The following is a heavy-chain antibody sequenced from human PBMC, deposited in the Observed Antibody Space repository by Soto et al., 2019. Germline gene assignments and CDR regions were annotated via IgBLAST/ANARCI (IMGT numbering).Heavy chain of an antibody. D-gene: IGHD6-19*01. J-gene: IGHJ5*02. CDR1: GYTYTNYG. Sequence: QVQLVQSGAEVKKPGASVKVSCKAAGYTYTNYGISWVRRAPGQGLEWMGWIVTYNGNTQSTQKLQGRVTMTTDTSASTAYMELRSMRSDDTAVYYCARGPNSSGWRGKGFDAWGQGTMVTVSS. V-gene: IGHV1-18*01. CDR2: IVTYNGNT. CDR3: ARGPNSSGWRGKGFDA.